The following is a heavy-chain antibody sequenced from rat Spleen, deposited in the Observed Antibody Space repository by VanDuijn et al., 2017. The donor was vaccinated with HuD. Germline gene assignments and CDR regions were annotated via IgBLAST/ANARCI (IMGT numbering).Heavy chain of an antibody. J-gene: IGHJ2*01. Sequence: EVQLVESGGGLVQPGRSLKLSCAASGFTFSNYGMAWVRQTPTKGLEWVAAISTGGGNTYYRDSLEGRFTISKYNAKNTQYLQLDSLRYEDTATYYCASINDGGFYYWGQGVMVTVS. V-gene: IGHV5S14*01. CDR1: GFTFSNYG. D-gene: IGHD1-11*01. CDR3: ASINDGGFYY. CDR2: ISTGGGNT.